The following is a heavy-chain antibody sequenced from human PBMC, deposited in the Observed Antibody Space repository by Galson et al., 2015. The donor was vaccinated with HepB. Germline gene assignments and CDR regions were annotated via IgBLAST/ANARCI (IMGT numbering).Heavy chain of an antibody. CDR3: ARRTVLIIYNDAFDI. CDR2: ISSSSSYI. D-gene: IGHD3-16*01. Sequence: SLRLSCAASGFTFSTYSMNWVRQAPGKGLEWVSSISSSSSYIYYADSVKGRFTISRDNAKNSLYLQMNSLRAEDTAVYYCARRTVLIIYNDAFDIWGQGTMVTVSS. CDR1: GFTFSTYS. J-gene: IGHJ3*02. V-gene: IGHV3-21*01.